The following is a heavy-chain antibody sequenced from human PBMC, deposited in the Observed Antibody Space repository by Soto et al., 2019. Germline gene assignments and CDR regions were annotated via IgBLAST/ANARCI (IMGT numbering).Heavy chain of an antibody. V-gene: IGHV3-74*01. J-gene: IGHJ4*02. CDR2: INTDGSST. Sequence: EVQLVESGGGLVQPGGSLRLSCAASGFTFSAHWFHWVRQVPGKGLLWVSRINTDGSSTNYADSVKGRFTISRDDARNTVFLQMNSRRGDDTAEYYCVRGTSDWYGIDYWGRGTLVTVSS. CDR3: VRGTSDWYGIDY. D-gene: IGHD3-9*01. CDR1: GFTFSAHW.